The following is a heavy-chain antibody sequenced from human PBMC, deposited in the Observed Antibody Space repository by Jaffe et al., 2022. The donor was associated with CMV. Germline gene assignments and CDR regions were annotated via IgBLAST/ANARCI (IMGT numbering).Heavy chain of an antibody. CDR2: ISSSSSTI. CDR3: ARYHYYDSSGYSRAFDI. Sequence: EVQLVESGGGLVQPGGSLRLSCAASGFTFSSYSMNWVRQAPGKGLEWVSYISSSSSTIYYADSVKGRFTISRDNAKNSLYLQMNSLRDEDTAVYYCARYHYYDSSGYSRAFDIWGQGTMVTVSS. CDR1: GFTFSSYS. J-gene: IGHJ3*02. V-gene: IGHV3-48*02. D-gene: IGHD3-22*01.